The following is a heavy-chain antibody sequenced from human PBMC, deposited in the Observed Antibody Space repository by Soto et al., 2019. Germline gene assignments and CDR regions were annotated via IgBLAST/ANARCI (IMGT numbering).Heavy chain of an antibody. CDR2: IKQDGSER. CDR3: ARNFCRRTSCNLPNWFDL. V-gene: IGHV3-7*01. Sequence: EVQLVESGGGLVQPGGSLRLSCAASGFTFSNSWMSWVRPAPGKGLEWVATIKQDGSERYYVDSVKGRFTISRDNAKNSLYLQMDSLGAEDTAVYYCARNFCRRTSCNLPNWFDLWGQGTLVTVSS. CDR1: GFTFSNSW. D-gene: IGHD2-2*01. J-gene: IGHJ5*02.